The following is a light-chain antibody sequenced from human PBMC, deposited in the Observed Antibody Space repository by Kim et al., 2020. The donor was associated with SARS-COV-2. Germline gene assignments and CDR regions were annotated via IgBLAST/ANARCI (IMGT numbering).Light chain of an antibody. V-gene: IGKV3-15*01. CDR1: QSVRSN. CDR3: QQYYNWPPVT. Sequence: EIVMTQSPPTLSVSPGERATLSCRASQSVRSNFAWYQQKPGQAPRLLIYCASTRATGTPARFSGSGSGTEFTLDISSLQSEDFAVYYCQQYYNWPPVTFGGGTKLEI. J-gene: IGKJ4*01. CDR2: CAS.